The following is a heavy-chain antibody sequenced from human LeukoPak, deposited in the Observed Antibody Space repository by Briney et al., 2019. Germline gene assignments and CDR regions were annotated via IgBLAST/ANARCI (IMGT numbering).Heavy chain of an antibody. CDR3: ARDPLVGTTTEFDY. V-gene: IGHV1-2*02. D-gene: IGHD1-26*01. Sequence: ASVKVSCKTSGYMFIAYAIHWVRQAPGQGLEWMGWINPNSGGTNYAQKSQGRVIMTRDTSTRTVYMELSRLTSDDTAVYYCARDPLVGTTTEFDYWGQGTLVTVSS. CDR1: GYMFIAYA. CDR2: INPNSGGT. J-gene: IGHJ4*02.